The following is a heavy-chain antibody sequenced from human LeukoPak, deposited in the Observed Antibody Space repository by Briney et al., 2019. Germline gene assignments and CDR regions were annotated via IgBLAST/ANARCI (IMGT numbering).Heavy chain of an antibody. CDR2: INGDGRDK. CDR3: ARGVDSAIDW. D-gene: IGHD3-9*01. Sequence: GGSLRLSCAASGFTFSSYWMNWVRQAPGKGLEWVANINGDGRDKYYVGSERGRFTISRDNADNALYLQMNGLRGDDTALYYCARGVDSAIDWWGQGTLVTVSS. V-gene: IGHV3-7*01. J-gene: IGHJ4*02. CDR1: GFTFSSYW.